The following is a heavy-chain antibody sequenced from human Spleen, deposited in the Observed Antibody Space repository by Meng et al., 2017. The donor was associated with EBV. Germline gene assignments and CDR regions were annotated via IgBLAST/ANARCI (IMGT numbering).Heavy chain of an antibody. J-gene: IGHJ4*02. V-gene: IGHV1-18*01. CDR2: ISTNSGNT. CDR1: GNTFTSYD. CDR3: ARGQGIPWPF. Sequence: QVQLVQAGAEVKMPGASVKLSYKASGNTFTSYDINWVRQATGQGLEWMGSISTNSGNTNYAKRLQGRVTMTIDRSTSTAYVELRSLTSDDTAVYYCARGQGIPWPFWGQGTLVTVSS. D-gene: IGHD2-21*01.